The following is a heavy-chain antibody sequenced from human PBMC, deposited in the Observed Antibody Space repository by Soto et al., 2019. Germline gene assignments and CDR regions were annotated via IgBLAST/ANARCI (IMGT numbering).Heavy chain of an antibody. D-gene: IGHD3-9*01. CDR1: GFTFSSYS. V-gene: IGHV3-48*02. Sequence: EVPLVESGGGLVQPGGSLRLSCAASGFTFSSYSMNWVRQAPGKGLEWVSYISSSSSTIYYADSVKGRFTISRDNAKNSLYLQMNSLRDDDTAVYYCAHPGGTGRWDWGQGTLVTVAS. CDR2: ISSSSSTI. CDR3: AHPGGTGRWD. J-gene: IGHJ4*02.